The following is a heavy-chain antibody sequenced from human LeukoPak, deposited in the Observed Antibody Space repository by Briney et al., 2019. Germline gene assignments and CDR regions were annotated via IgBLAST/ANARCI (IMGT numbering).Heavy chain of an antibody. CDR3: ATGEMATAGYYFDY. CDR2: ISSSSTYI. CDR1: GFTFSSYA. J-gene: IGHJ4*02. V-gene: IGHV3-21*01. D-gene: IGHD5-24*01. Sequence: GGSLRLSCAASGFTFSSYAMNWVRQAPGKGLEWVSFISSSSTYIYYADSVEGRFTISRDNAKNSLYLQMNSLRAEDTAVYHCATGEMATAGYYFDYWGQGTLVTVSS.